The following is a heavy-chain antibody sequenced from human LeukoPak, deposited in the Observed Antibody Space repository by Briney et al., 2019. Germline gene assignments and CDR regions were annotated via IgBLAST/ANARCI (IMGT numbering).Heavy chain of an antibody. V-gene: IGHV1-8*01. J-gene: IGHJ6*03. CDR1: GYTFTSYD. CDR2: MNPNSGNT. D-gene: IGHD2-2*01. CDR3: AREIGCSSTSCYGGYYYYMDV. Sequence: GASVKVSCKASGYTFTSYDINWVRQATGQGLEWMGWMNPNSGNTGYAQKFQGRVTMTRNTSISTAYMELSILRSEDTAVYYCAREIGCSSTSCYGGYYYYMDVWGKGTTVTVSS.